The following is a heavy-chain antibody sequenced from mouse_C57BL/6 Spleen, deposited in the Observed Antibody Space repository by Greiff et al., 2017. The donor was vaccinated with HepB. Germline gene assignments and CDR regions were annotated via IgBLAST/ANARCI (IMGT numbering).Heavy chain of an antibody. V-gene: IGHV1-82*01. CDR3: ARHYSSYWYFDV. D-gene: IGHD2-5*01. Sequence: VQLQQSGPELVKPGASVKISCKASGYAFSSSWMNWVKQRPGKGLEWIGRIYPGDGDTNYNGKFKGKATLTADKSSSTAYMQLSSLTSEDSAVYVCARHYSSYWYFDVWGTGTTVTVSS. CDR2: IYPGDGDT. CDR1: GYAFSSSW. J-gene: IGHJ1*03.